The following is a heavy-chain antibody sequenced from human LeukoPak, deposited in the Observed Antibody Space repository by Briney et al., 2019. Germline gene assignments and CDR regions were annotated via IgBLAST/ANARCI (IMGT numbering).Heavy chain of an antibody. D-gene: IGHD6-19*01. V-gene: IGHV3-23*01. CDR3: AKETYSSGWYPYFDY. CDR1: GFTFSSYA. CDR2: ISGSGGST. J-gene: IGHJ4*02. Sequence: GGSLRLSCVASGFTFSSYAMSWVRQAPGKGLEWVSGISGSGGSTYYADSVKGRFTISRDNSKNTLFLQMNSLRAEDAAVYYCAKETYSSGWYPYFDYWGQGTLVTVSS.